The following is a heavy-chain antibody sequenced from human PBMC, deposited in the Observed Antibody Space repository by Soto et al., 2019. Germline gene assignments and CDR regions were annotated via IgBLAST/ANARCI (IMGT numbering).Heavy chain of an antibody. Sequence: PSETLSLTCTVSGGSISSYYWSWIRPHPGKGLEWIGYIYYSGSTYYNPSLKSRVTISVDTSKNQFSLKLSSVTAADTAVYYCARLWSGESLWFGELSGWFDPWGQGTLVTVSS. D-gene: IGHD3-10*01. CDR1: GGSISSYY. J-gene: IGHJ5*02. V-gene: IGHV4-59*06. CDR2: IYYSGST. CDR3: ARLWSGESLWFGELSGWFDP.